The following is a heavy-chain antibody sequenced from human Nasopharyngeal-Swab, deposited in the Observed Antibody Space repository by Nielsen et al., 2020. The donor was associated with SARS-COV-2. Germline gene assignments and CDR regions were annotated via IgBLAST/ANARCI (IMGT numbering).Heavy chain of an antibody. J-gene: IGHJ4*02. Sequence: GESLKISCAASGFTFTTYSMNWVRQAPGKGLEWVAYLNSGSSTIFYADSVKGRFTISRDNAKNSLFLQMHSLRDEDTAVYYCARDRDYSFDYWGQGTLVTVSS. V-gene: IGHV3-48*02. CDR3: ARDRDYSFDY. D-gene: IGHD3/OR15-3a*01. CDR1: GFTFTTYS. CDR2: LNSGSSTI.